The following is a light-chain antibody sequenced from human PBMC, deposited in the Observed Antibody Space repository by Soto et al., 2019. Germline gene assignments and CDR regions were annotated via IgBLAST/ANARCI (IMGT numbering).Light chain of an antibody. CDR3: QSYDSSLSVV. Sequence: QSVLTQPPSVSGATGQRVTISCTGSSSNIGAGYDVHWCQQLPGTAPKLLIYGNSNRPSGVPDRFSGSKSGTSASLAITGLQAEDESDYYCQSYDSSLSVVFGGGTQLTVL. V-gene: IGLV1-40*01. CDR1: SSNIGAGYD. CDR2: GNS. J-gene: IGLJ2*01.